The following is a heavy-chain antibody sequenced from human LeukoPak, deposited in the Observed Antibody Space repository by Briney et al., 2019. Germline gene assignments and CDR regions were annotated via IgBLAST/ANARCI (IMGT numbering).Heavy chain of an antibody. D-gene: IGHD1-1*01. V-gene: IGHV3-33*03. J-gene: IGHJ4*02. Sequence: PGRSLRLSCAASGFTFSSYGMHWVRQAPGKGLEWVAVIWYDGSNKYYADSVKGRFTISRDNAKNSLYLQMNRLRAEDTAVYFCVRVTTNGYFDYWGQGSLVTVSS. CDR2: IWYDGSNK. CDR1: GFTFSSYG. CDR3: VRVTTNGYFDY.